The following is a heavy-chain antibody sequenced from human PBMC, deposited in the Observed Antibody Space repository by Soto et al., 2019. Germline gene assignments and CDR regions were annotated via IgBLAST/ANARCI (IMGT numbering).Heavy chain of an antibody. Sequence: QVQLVQSGGEVKKPGASVKVSCKASGYTFTNYGISWVRQAPVQGLEWMGWINVYNGNTKYAQKVQGRVTMTTDTSTSTAYMEVRSLRSDDTAVYYCARGVGSESYSNQSNWFDPWGQGTLVTVSS. CDR3: ARGVGSESYSNQSNWFDP. CDR1: GYTFTNYG. CDR2: INVYNGNT. J-gene: IGHJ5*02. D-gene: IGHD3-10*01. V-gene: IGHV1-18*01.